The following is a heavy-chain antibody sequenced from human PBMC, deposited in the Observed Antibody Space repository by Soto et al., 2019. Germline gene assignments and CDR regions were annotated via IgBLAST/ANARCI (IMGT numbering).Heavy chain of an antibody. CDR2: FDPEDGET. CDR3: ATARCLEWLPKVYAFDI. CDR1: GYTLTELS. Sequence: ASVKASCKVSGYTLTELSMHWVRQAPGKGLEWMGGFDPEDGETIYAQKFQGRVTMTEDTSTDTAYMELSSLRSEDTAVYYCATARCLEWLPKVYAFDIWGQGTMVTVSS. J-gene: IGHJ3*02. D-gene: IGHD3-3*01. V-gene: IGHV1-24*01.